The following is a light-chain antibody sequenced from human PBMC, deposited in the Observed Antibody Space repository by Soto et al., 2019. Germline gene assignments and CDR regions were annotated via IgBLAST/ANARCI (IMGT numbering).Light chain of an antibody. Sequence: DIQMTQSPSTLSASVGDRVTITCRASRTISSWLAWYQQKPGKAPKLLIYKASTLKSGVPSRFSGSGSGTEFTLTISSLQPDEFATYYCKHYNSYSEAFGQGTKVDNK. CDR2: KAS. CDR1: RTISSW. CDR3: KHYNSYSEA. J-gene: IGKJ1*01. V-gene: IGKV1-5*03.